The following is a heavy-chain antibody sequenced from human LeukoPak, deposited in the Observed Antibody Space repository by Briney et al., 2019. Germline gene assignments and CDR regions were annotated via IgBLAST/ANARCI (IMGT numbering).Heavy chain of an antibody. D-gene: IGHD6-13*01. Sequence: SETLSLTCTVSGGFISSYYWSWIRQPPGKGLEWIGYIYYSGSTNYNPSLKSRVTISVDTSKNQFSLKLSSVTAADTAVYYCAKIAAAGNDAFDIWGQGTMVTVSS. J-gene: IGHJ3*02. V-gene: IGHV4-59*12. CDR3: AKIAAAGNDAFDI. CDR2: IYYSGST. CDR1: GGFISSYY.